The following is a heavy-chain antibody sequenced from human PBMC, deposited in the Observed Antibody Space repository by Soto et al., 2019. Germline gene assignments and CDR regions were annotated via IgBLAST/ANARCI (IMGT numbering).Heavy chain of an antibody. CDR3: AKEGYSYACMDV. Sequence: GGSLRLSCAASGFTFSSYGMHWVRQAPGKGLEWVAVISYDGSNKYYADSVKGRFTISRDNSKNTLYLQMNSLRAEDTAVYYCAKEGYSYACMDVWGQVTTVPVYS. CDR1: GFTFSSYG. V-gene: IGHV3-30*18. D-gene: IGHD5-18*01. CDR2: ISYDGSNK. J-gene: IGHJ6*02.